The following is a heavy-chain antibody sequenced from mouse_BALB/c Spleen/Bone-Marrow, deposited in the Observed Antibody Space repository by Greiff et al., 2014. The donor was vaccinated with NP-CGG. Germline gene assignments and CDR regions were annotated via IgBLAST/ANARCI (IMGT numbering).Heavy chain of an antibody. CDR3: TRSGKRYGAMDY. Sequence: QLKESGGGLVKPGGALKLSCAASGFTFSDFLMYWGCQTPGKRVEGVAYISDGGTYTFYPDSVKGRFTISRDNAKNNLYLQMSSLQSEDTAMYYCTRSGKRYGAMDYWGQGTSVTVSS. CDR1: GFTFSDFL. D-gene: IGHD2-10*02. CDR2: ISDGGTYT. J-gene: IGHJ4*01. V-gene: IGHV5-4*02.